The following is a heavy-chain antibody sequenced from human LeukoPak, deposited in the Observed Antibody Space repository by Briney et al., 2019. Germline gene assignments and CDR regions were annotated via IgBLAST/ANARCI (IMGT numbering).Heavy chain of an antibody. CDR1: GYTFINYG. D-gene: IGHD5-24*01. V-gene: IGHV1-18*01. J-gene: IGHJ4*02. CDR3: ARDRGDGYTWGH. CDR2: ISAYNGDT. Sequence: ASVKVSCKASGYTFINYGISWVRQAPGQGLEWMGWISAYNGDTNYAQKFQGRVTMTIDTSTSTAYMELRSLKSDDAAVYYCARDRGDGYTWGHWGQGTLVTVSS.